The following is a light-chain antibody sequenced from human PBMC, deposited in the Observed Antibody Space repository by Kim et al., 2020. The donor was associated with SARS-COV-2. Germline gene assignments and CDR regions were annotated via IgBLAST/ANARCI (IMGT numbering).Light chain of an antibody. CDR3: QQYGGSPWT. J-gene: IGKJ1*01. CDR2: GTS. V-gene: IGKV3-20*01. Sequence: APGERATLISRGGQRGSSSSLAWYQQKPGQAPRLLIYGTSSRATGIPDRFSGSGSGTDFTLTISRLEPEDFAVYYCQQYGGSPWTFGQGTKVDIK. CDR1: QRGSSSS.